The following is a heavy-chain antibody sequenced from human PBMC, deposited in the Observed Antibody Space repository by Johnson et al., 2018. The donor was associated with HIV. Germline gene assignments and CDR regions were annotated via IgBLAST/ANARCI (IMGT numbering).Heavy chain of an antibody. CDR2: ISSSGNTI. CDR3: ARQKRYWRNAFDI. J-gene: IGHJ3*02. D-gene: IGHD3-9*01. V-gene: IGHV3-11*04. CDR1: GFTVSINY. Sequence: QVHLVESGGGLIQPGGSLRLSCAASGFTVSINYMSWVRQGTGKGLEWVSYISSSGNTIYYADSVKGRFTISRDNAKNSLYLQMNSLRAEDTAVYYCARQKRYWRNAFDIWGQGTIVTVSS.